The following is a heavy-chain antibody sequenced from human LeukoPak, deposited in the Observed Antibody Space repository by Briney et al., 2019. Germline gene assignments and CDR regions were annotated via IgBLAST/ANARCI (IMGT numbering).Heavy chain of an antibody. V-gene: IGHV3-23*01. CDR3: AKAGRYGSGSYYSHY. CDR1: GFIFSSYA. Sequence: GGSLRLSCAASGFIFSSYAMTWVRQAPGRGLEWLSTISGSGTTTYYVDSVKGRFTVSRDNSKNTLYLQMSSLRAGDTAVYYCAKAGRYGSGSYYSHYWGRGTLVTVS. D-gene: IGHD3-10*01. CDR2: ISGSGTTT. J-gene: IGHJ4*02.